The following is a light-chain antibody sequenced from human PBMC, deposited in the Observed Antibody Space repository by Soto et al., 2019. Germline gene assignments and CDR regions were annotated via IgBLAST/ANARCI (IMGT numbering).Light chain of an antibody. J-gene: IGKJ4*01. V-gene: IGKV3-11*01. Sequence: EIVLTQSPATLSLSPGERATLSCRASQSVSSYLAWYQQKPGQAPRLLIYDASNRATGIPARFSGSGSGTDFTLTISSLEPEDFAVYYCQQRSNWLTFGGGPKVESK. CDR3: QQRSNWLT. CDR1: QSVSSY. CDR2: DAS.